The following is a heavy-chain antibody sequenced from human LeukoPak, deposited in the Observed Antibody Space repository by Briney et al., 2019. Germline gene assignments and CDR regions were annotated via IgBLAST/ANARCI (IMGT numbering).Heavy chain of an antibody. V-gene: IGHV1-69*13. J-gene: IGHJ4*02. Sequence: PVASVKVSCKASGGTLSNSAISWVRQAPGQGLEWMGGIILIFGSPNYAQKFQGRVTITADESTSTVYMELSSLRSYDTAVYYCARGEVPPHYFDFWGQGTPVTVSS. CDR2: IILIFGSP. CDR3: ARGEVPPHYFDF. CDR1: GGTLSNSA.